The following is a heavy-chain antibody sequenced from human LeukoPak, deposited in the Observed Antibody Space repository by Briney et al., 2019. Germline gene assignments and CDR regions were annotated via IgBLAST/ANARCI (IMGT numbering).Heavy chain of an antibody. CDR2: INHSGST. CDR3: ARGPYCSSTSCYYYFDY. Sequence: PSETLSLTCTVSGGSISSSSYSWSWIRQPPGKGLEWIGEINHSGSTNYNPSLKSRVTISVDTSKNQFSLKLSSVTAADTAVYYCARGPYCSSTSCYYYFDYWGQGTLVTVSS. V-gene: IGHV4-39*07. D-gene: IGHD2-2*01. J-gene: IGHJ4*02. CDR1: GGSISSSSYS.